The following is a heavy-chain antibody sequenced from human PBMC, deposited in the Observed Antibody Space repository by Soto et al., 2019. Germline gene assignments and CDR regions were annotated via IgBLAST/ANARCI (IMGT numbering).Heavy chain of an antibody. D-gene: IGHD7-27*01. J-gene: IGHJ4*02. CDR3: ARGWGPNKNGLFDY. CDR1: GFTFSSYA. CDR2: ISYDGSNK. V-gene: IGHV3-30-3*01. Sequence: QVQLVESGGGVVQPGRSLRLSCAASGFTFSSYAMHWVRQAPGKGLEWVAVISYDGSNKYYADSVKGRFTISRDNSKNTLYLQMNSLRAEDTAVYYCARGWGPNKNGLFDYWGQGTLVTVSS.